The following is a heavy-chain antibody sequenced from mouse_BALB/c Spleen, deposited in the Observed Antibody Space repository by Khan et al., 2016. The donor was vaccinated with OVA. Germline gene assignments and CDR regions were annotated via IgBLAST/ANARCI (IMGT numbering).Heavy chain of an antibody. Sequence: QVQLKESGPGLVAPSQSLSITCTVSGFSLTSYGVHWVRQPPGKGLEWLGTIWAGGSTNYNSALMSRLSIIKDNSKSQVFLKMNSLQTDDTAIYYCAREVDYGNLYYFDYWGQGTTLTVSS. J-gene: IGHJ2*01. V-gene: IGHV2-9*02. CDR3: AREVDYGNLYYFDY. D-gene: IGHD2-1*01. CDR2: IWAGGST. CDR1: GFSLTSYG.